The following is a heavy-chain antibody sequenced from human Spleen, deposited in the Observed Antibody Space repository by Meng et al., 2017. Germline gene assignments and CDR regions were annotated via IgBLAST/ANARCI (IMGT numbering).Heavy chain of an antibody. CDR3: ARGPWGTVTTHHFDY. Sequence: SETLSLTCAVYGGSFSGYYWSWIRQPPGKGLEWIGEINHSGSTNCNPSLKSRVTISVDTSRNQFSLKLRSVTAADTAVYYCARGPWGTVTTHHFDYWGQGTLVTVSS. CDR2: INHSGST. CDR1: GGSFSGYY. V-gene: IGHV4-34*01. D-gene: IGHD4-17*01. J-gene: IGHJ4*02.